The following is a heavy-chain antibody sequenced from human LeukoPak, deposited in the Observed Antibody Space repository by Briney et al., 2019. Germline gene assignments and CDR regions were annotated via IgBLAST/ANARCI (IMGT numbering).Heavy chain of an antibody. J-gene: IGHJ4*02. CDR1: GYTFTSYG. D-gene: IGHD5-24*01. CDR2: ISPYNGNT. Sequence: VASVTVSCKASGYTFTSYGISWVRQAPGQGLEWMGWISPYNGNTDYAQKLQGRVTMTTDTSTSTAYMELRSLRSDDTAVYYCAREMATIVNQFDYWGQGTLVTVSS. CDR3: AREMATIVNQFDY. V-gene: IGHV1-18*01.